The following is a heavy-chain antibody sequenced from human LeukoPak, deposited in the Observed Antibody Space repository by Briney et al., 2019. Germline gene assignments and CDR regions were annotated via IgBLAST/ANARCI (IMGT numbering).Heavy chain of an antibody. Sequence: PGRSLRLSCAASGFTFSSYTMHWVPQAPGKGLEWVAVISYDGSNKYYADSVKGRFTISRDNSKNTLYLQMNSLRAEDTAVYYCARDGGWAFDYWGQGTLVTVSS. CDR3: ARDGGWAFDY. CDR2: ISYDGSNK. V-gene: IGHV3-30-3*01. D-gene: IGHD3-16*01. J-gene: IGHJ4*02. CDR1: GFTFSSYT.